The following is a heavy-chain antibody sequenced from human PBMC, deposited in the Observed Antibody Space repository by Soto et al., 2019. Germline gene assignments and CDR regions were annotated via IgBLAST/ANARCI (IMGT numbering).Heavy chain of an antibody. V-gene: IGHV3-9*01. CDR2: ISWNSGSI. D-gene: IGHD4-17*01. J-gene: IGHJ4*02. Sequence: EVQLVESGGGLVQPGRSLRLSCAASGFTFDDYAMHWVRQAPGKGLEWVSGISWNSGSIGYADSVKGRFTISRDNAKNSLYLQMNSLRAEDTALYYCAKAYGDYYHFDYWGQGTLVTVSS. CDR1: GFTFDDYA. CDR3: AKAYGDYYHFDY.